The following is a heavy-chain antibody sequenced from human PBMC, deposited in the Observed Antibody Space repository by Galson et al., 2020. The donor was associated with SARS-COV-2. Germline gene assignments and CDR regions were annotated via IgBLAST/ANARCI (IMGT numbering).Heavy chain of an antibody. Sequence: GGSLRLSCAASGFTFSDYYMSWIRQAPGKGLEWVSYISSSGSTIYYADSVKGRFTISRDNAKNSLYLQMNSLRAEDTAVYYCARATSSYYDFWSGSYYFDYWGQGTLVTVSS. CDR3: ARATSSYYDFWSGSYYFDY. V-gene: IGHV3-11*04. D-gene: IGHD3-3*01. CDR2: ISSSGSTI. J-gene: IGHJ4*02. CDR1: GFTFSDYY.